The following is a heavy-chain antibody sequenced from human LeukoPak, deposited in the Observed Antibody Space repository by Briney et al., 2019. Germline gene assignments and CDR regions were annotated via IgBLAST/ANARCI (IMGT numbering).Heavy chain of an antibody. CDR1: GGTFSSYA. Sequence: ASVKVSCKASGGTFSSYAIGWVRQAPGQGLEWMGGIIPIFGTANYAQKFQGRVTITADESTSTAYMELSSLRSEDTAVYYCAREGTGLGFGELSAWGQGTLVTVSS. V-gene: IGHV1-69*13. CDR3: AREGTGLGFGELSA. CDR2: IIPIFGTA. D-gene: IGHD3-10*01. J-gene: IGHJ4*02.